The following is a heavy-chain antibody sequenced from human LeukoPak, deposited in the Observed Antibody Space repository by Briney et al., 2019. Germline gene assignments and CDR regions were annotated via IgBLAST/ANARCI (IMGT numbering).Heavy chain of an antibody. CDR2: IYSGGST. V-gene: IGHV3-66*01. Sequence: GGSLRLSCAASGFTVSSNYMSWIRQAPGKGLEWGSLIYSGGSTYYADSVKGRFTISRDNTKDTLYLQMNSLRAEDTAVYYCAREAENYGLPFDIWGQGTMVTVSS. J-gene: IGHJ3*02. D-gene: IGHD3-10*01. CDR1: GFTVSSNY. CDR3: AREAENYGLPFDI.